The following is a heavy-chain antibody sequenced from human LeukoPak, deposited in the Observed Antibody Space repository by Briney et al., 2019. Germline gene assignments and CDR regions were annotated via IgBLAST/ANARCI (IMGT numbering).Heavy chain of an antibody. CDR3: ARQLGYCSDGSCYFDY. Sequence: GGSLRLSCAASGFTFSSYAMSWVRQAPGKGLEWVSAISTSGDSTYSADSVRGRFTNSRDNSKNTLYLQVNSLRAEGTALYYCARQLGYCSDGSCYFDYWGQGTLVTVSS. J-gene: IGHJ4*02. CDR1: GFTFSSYA. CDR2: ISTSGDST. V-gene: IGHV3-23*01. D-gene: IGHD2-15*01.